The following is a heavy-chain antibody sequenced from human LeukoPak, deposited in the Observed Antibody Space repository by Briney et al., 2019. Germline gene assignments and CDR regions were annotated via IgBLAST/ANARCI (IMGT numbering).Heavy chain of an antibody. CDR1: GGSFSGYY. D-gene: IGHD6-13*01. Sequence: PSETLSLTCAVYGGSFSGYYWIWIRQPPGKGLEWIGEINHSGSTNYNPSLKSRVTISVDTSKNQFSLKLSSVTAADTAVYYCARAPYSSSFFDYWGQGTLVTVSS. CDR2: INHSGST. V-gene: IGHV4-34*01. J-gene: IGHJ4*02. CDR3: ARAPYSSSFFDY.